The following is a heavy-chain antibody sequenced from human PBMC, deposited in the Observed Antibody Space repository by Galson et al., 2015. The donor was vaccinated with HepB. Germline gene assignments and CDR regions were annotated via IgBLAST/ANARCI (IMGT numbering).Heavy chain of an antibody. CDR1: GGSISSYY. J-gene: IGHJ4*02. Sequence: SETLSLTCTVSGGSISSYYWSWIRQPPGKGLEWIGYIYYSGSTNYNPSLKSRVTISVDTSKNQFSLKLSSVTAADTAVYYCARFKRYSSGWLYFDYWGQGTLVTVSS. V-gene: IGHV4-59*08. D-gene: IGHD6-19*01. CDR3: ARFKRYSSGWLYFDY. CDR2: IYYSGST.